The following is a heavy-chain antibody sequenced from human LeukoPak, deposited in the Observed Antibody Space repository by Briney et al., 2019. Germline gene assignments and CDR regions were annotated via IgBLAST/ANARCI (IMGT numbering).Heavy chain of an antibody. D-gene: IGHD3-10*01. CDR2: IKSKTDGGTT. Sequence: GGGLRVSCVASVFSFSNAWMSWVRQAPGKGGEGVGRIKSKTDGGTTDYAAVVKGRFTISRDDSKNTLYVQINSMATEDTAVYYCTTGPYDYGSGTYYHWGQGTLVTVSS. J-gene: IGHJ4*02. V-gene: IGHV3-15*01. CDR3: TTGPYDYGSGTYYH. CDR1: VFSFSNAW.